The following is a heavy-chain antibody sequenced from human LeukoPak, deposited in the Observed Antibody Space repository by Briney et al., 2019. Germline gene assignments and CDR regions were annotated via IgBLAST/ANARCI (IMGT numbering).Heavy chain of an antibody. CDR2: ISIRGSTI. J-gene: IGHJ3*02. CDR1: GFTFSDYF. V-gene: IGHV3-11*01. D-gene: IGHD3-16*01. Sequence: PGGSLRLSCVASGFTFSDYFMSWIRQAPGKGLEWLSYISIRGSTIYYADSVKGRFTISRDNAKNTLYLQMNSLRAEDTAVYYCARDRGTYAFDIWGQGTMVTVSS. CDR3: ARDRGTYAFDI.